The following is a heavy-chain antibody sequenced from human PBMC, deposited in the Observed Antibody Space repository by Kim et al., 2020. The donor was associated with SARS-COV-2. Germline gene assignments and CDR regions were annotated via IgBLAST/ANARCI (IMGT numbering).Heavy chain of an antibody. J-gene: IGHJ3*02. CDR3: AKDAKKWWRITIFGVPAGAFDI. V-gene: IGHV3-33*06. CDR2: IWYDGSNK. CDR1: GFTFSSYA. D-gene: IGHD3-3*01. Sequence: GGSLRLSCAASGFTFSSYAMHWVRQAPGKGLEWVAVIWYDGSNKYYADSVKGRFTISRDNSKNTLYLQMNSLRAEDTAVYYCAKDAKKWWRITIFGVPAGAFDIWGQGTMVTVSS.